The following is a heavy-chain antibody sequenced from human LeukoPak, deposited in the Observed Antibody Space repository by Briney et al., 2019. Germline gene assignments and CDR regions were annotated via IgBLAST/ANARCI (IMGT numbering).Heavy chain of an antibody. V-gene: IGHV3-64*04. Sequence: PGGSLRLSCSASGFTFSNYAMHWVRQAPGKGLEYVSAISSNGGSTYYADSVKGRFTISRDNSKNTLYLQMNSLRAEDTAVYYCARGLITMVRGVYGMDVWGQGTTVTVSS. CDR1: GFTFSNYA. J-gene: IGHJ6*02. CDR2: ISSNGGST. CDR3: ARGLITMVRGVYGMDV. D-gene: IGHD3-10*01.